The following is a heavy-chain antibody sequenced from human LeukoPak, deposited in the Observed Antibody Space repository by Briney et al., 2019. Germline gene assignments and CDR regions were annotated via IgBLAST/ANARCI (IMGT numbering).Heavy chain of an antibody. Sequence: SETLSLTCTVSGGSISSYYWSWIRQPPGKGLEWIGYIYYSGSTNYNPSLKSRVTISVDTSKNQFSLKLSSVTAADTAVYYCGRRYSYVSYGMDVWGQGTTVTVS. V-gene: IGHV4-59*08. J-gene: IGHJ6*02. CDR1: GGSISSYY. CDR2: IYYSGST. D-gene: IGHD5-18*01. CDR3: GRRYSYVSYGMDV.